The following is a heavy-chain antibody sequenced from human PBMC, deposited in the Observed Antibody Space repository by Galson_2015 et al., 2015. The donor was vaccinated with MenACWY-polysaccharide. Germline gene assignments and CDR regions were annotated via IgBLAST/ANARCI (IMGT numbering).Heavy chain of an antibody. D-gene: IGHD2-15*01. J-gene: IGHJ4*02. V-gene: IGHV3-74*01. CDR2: INYDGRTT. CDR1: GFTFSTYW. Sequence: SLRLSCAVSGFTFSTYWMNWVRQVPGKGLVWVSHINYDGRTTSYADSVRGRFTISRDNAKSTLYLQMSSLRAEDTAIYYCVRGYSGGGDYWGQGTLVTVSS. CDR3: VRGYSGGGDY.